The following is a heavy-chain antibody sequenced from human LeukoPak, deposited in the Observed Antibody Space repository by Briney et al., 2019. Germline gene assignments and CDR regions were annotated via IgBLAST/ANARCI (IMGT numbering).Heavy chain of an antibody. D-gene: IGHD6-19*01. CDR3: ARVYHYRYSSGWRYYYYMDV. V-gene: IGHV4-39*01. CDR2: IYYSGST. CDR1: GGSISSSSYY. Sequence: SETLSLTCTVSGGSISSSSYYWGWIRQPPGKGLEWIGSIYYSGSTYYNPSLKSRVTISVDTSKNQFSLKLSSVTAADTAVYYCARVYHYRYSSGWRYYYYMDVWGKGTTVTVSS. J-gene: IGHJ6*03.